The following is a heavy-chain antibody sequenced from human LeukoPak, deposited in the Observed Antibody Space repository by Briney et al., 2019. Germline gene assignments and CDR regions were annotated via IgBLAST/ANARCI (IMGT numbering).Heavy chain of an antibody. Sequence: SETLSLTCTVSGVSMSDYYWSWVRQPAGKGLEWIGFVYTSGTTNYNPSLKSRVTMSIDTSKSQFSLKLISVTAADTAVYYCARDVQSSGGYNWFDPWGQGTLVTVSS. J-gene: IGHJ5*02. CDR2: VYTSGTT. D-gene: IGHD2-15*01. CDR3: ARDVQSSGGYNWFDP. V-gene: IGHV4-4*07. CDR1: GVSMSDYY.